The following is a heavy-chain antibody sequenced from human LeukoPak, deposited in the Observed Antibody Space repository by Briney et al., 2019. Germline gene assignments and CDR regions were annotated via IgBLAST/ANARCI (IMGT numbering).Heavy chain of an antibody. V-gene: IGHV4-34*01. J-gene: IGHJ4*02. CDR2: INHSGST. Sequence: SETLSLTCAVYGGSFSGYYWSWIRQPPGKGLEWIGEINHSGSTNYNPSLKSRVTISVDTSKNQFSLKLSSVTAADTAVYYCASSIDPYWGQGTLVTVSS. CDR3: ASSIDPY. D-gene: IGHD1-26*01. CDR1: GGSFSGYY.